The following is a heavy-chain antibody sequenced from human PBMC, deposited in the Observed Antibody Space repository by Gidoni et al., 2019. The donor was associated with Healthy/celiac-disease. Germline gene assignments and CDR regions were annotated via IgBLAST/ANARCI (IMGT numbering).Heavy chain of an antibody. J-gene: IGHJ4*02. V-gene: IGHV3-33*01. Sequence: QVQLVDSGGGVVQPGRSLRFSSAASGFTFSSYGMHWVRQAPGKGLDWVAVIWYDGSNKYYADSVKGRFTISRDNSKNTLYLQMNSLRAEDTAVYYCARDTAAAGAFDYWGQGTLVTVSS. CDR2: IWYDGSNK. CDR1: GFTFSSYG. D-gene: IGHD6-13*01. CDR3: ARDTAAAGAFDY.